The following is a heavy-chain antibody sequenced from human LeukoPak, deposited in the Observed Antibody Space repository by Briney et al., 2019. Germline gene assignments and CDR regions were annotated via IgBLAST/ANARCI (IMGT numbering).Heavy chain of an antibody. V-gene: IGHV4-4*07. CDR3: ARGGTYWGAFDI. CDR1: GGSMTNSY. J-gene: IGHJ3*02. Sequence: SETLSLTCNVSGGSMTNSYWSCIPHPAGKGLEWVGHIYTSGRTNFNPSLKSRVTMSIDTSKNQISLRLTAVTAADTAVYYCARGGTYWGAFDIWDQGTLVTVSS. CDR2: IYTSGRT. D-gene: IGHD1-26*01.